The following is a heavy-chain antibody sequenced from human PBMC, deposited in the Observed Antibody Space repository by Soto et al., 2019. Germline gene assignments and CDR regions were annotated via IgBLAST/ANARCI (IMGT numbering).Heavy chain of an antibody. CDR3: ERGPNHCSGGSCYSVWFDP. J-gene: IGHJ5*02. D-gene: IGHD2-15*01. CDR2: IIPIFGTA. V-gene: IGHV1-69*13. Sequence: SVKVSCKASGGTFSSYSISWVRQAPGQGLVWMGGIIPIFGTANYSQKFQGRVTITADESTSTAYMELSSLRSEDAAVYYCERGPNHCSGGSCYSVWFDPWGQGTLVTVSS. CDR1: GGTFSSYS.